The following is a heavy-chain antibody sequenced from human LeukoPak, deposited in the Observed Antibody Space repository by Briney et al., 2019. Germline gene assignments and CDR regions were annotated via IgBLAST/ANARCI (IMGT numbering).Heavy chain of an antibody. J-gene: IGHJ4*02. V-gene: IGHV3-43*02. CDR2: ISGNGGST. CDR3: AKSGGYSYGYDFDY. D-gene: IGHD5-18*01. CDR1: GFTFDDYA. Sequence: GGSLRLSCAASGFTFDDYAKHWVRQAPGKGLEWVSLISGNGGSTYHADSVKGRFTISRDNSKNSLYLQMNSLRTEDTALYYCAKSGGYSYGYDFDYWGQGTLVTVSS.